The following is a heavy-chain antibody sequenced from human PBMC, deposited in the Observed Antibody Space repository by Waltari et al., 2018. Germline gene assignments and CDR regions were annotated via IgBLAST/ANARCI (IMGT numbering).Heavy chain of an antibody. CDR1: GDSISSSRYY. J-gene: IGHJ4*02. D-gene: IGHD3-22*01. CDR2: IYYSGRT. Sequence: QLQLQESGPGLLKPSETLSLTCTVSGDSISSSRYYWGWIRPPPGKGLEWIGRIYYSGRTYYNPSLKSRVTISVDTSKNQFSLKLSSVTAADTAVYYCARGTTYYYDSSGYLRFDYWGQGTLVTVSS. CDR3: ARGTTYYYDSSGYLRFDY. V-gene: IGHV4-39*01.